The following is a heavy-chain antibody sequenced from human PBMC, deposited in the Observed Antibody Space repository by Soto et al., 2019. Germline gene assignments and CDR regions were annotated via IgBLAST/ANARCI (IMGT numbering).Heavy chain of an antibody. D-gene: IGHD2-8*02. V-gene: IGHV4-34*01. CDR3: ARDKITGLFDY. CDR2: INHSGST. CDR1: GGSFSGYY. Sequence: PSETLYLTCAVYGGSFSGYYWTWIRQPPGTGLEWIGEINHSGSTNYNPSLKSRVTISVDTSKNQFSLKLTSVTAADTAVYYCARDKITGLFDYWSQGTLVTVPQ. J-gene: IGHJ4*02.